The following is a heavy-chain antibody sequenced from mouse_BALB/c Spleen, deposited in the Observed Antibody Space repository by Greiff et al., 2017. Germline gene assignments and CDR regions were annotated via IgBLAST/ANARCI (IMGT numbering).Heavy chain of an antibody. CDR2: ISSGSSTI. CDR3: ARQGQRDPFWYFEV. D-gene: IGHD2-13*01. Sequence: DVHLVESGGGLVQPGGSRKLSCAASGFTFSSFGMHWVRQAPEKGLEWVAYISSGSSTIYYADTVKGRFTISRDNPKNTLFLQMTSLRSEDTAMYYCARQGQRDPFWYFEVWGAGTTVTVSS. CDR1: GFTFSSFG. J-gene: IGHJ1*01. V-gene: IGHV5-17*02.